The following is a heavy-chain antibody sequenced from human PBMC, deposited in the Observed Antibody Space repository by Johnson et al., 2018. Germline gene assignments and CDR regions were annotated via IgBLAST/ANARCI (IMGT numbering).Heavy chain of an antibody. CDR3: GKEPSGDGGAFHI. CDR2: ISGSGDNT. D-gene: IGHD4-17*01. V-gene: IGHV3-23*01. CDR1: KVTFSNYA. J-gene: IGHJ3*02. Sequence: VQLQESGGGLVQPGGSLRLSCAASKVTFSNYAMSWVRQGPGTGLAWVPAISGSGDNTYYADSVRGRFTISRDNSKNTLYLQMNSLRAEDTAVFYCGKEPSGDGGAFHIWGQGTMVTVAS.